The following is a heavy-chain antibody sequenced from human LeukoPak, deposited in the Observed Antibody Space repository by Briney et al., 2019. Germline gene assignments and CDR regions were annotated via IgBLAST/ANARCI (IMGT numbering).Heavy chain of an antibody. V-gene: IGHV3-53*01. CDR2: IYSGGST. J-gene: IGHJ4*02. D-gene: IGHD5-12*01. CDR3: ASAEGGYDYDH. CDR1: GFTVSSNY. Sequence: GGSLRLSCAASGFTVSSNYMSWVRQAPGKGLEWVSVIYSGGSTYYADSVKGRFTISRDNSKNTLYLQMNSLRAEDTAVYYCASAEGGYDYDHWGQGTLVTVSS.